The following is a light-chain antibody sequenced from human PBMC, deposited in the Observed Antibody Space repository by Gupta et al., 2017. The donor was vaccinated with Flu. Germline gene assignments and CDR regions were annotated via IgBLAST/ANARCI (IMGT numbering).Light chain of an antibody. CDR2: ATS. J-gene: IGKJ2*03. CDR1: QNIRSN. CDR3: QQYDNWPPDS. V-gene: IGKV3-15*01. Sequence: ETVMTQSPATLSLSPGEKATLSCKASQNIRSNLAWYQQRPGQAPRLLIYATSSRAPGIPARFSGSGSGTEFTLTITSRQSEDFAVYYCQQYDNWPPDSFGPGTKLEIK.